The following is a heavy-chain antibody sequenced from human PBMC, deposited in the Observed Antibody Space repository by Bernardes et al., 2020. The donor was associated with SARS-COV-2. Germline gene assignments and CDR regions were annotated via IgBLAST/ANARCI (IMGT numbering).Heavy chain of an antibody. CDR2: IYPGDSDT. CDR3: ARPGFSNTKYFYSGMDV. D-gene: IGHD6-13*01. V-gene: IGHV5-51*01. CDR1: GFSFAGYW. J-gene: IGHJ6*02. Sequence: GESLKISCQGSGFSFAGYWIAWVRQMPGKGLEWMGIIYPGDSDTRYGPSFQGQVTISADKSINTAYLQWDSLEASDTAMYYCARPGFSNTKYFYSGMDVWGQGTPVTVSS.